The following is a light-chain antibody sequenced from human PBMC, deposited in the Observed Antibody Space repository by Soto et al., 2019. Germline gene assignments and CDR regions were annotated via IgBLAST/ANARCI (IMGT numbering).Light chain of an antibody. Sequence: EIELTQSPATLSVSRGERATLYCRASQSVSSYLAWYQHKPGRAPRLLIYDASDRATGIPARFSGSGSGTDFTLTISSLGPDDFAVYSCQQRRNWPRTFGQGTKVDIK. CDR3: QQRRNWPRT. J-gene: IGKJ1*01. CDR1: QSVSSY. V-gene: IGKV3-11*01. CDR2: DAS.